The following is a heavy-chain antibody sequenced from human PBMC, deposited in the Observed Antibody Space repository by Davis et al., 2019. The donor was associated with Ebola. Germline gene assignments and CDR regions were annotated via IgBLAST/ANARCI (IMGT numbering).Heavy chain of an antibody. CDR2: ISSNGGST. D-gene: IGHD1-26*01. J-gene: IGHJ4*02. CDR1: GFTFSSYA. V-gene: IGHV3-64D*08. CDR3: VPLSGSYSDY. Sequence: GESLKISCAASGFTFSSYAMHWVRQAPGKGLEYVSAISSNGGSTYYADSVKGRFTISRDNSKNILYLQMSSLRAEDTAVYYCVPLSGSYSDYWGQGTLVTVSS.